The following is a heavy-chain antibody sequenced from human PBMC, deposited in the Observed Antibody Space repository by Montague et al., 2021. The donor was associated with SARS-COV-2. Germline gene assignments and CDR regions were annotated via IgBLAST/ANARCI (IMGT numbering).Heavy chain of an antibody. Sequence: TLSLTCTVPGGSISYGSYIWTWIRQPAGKGLEWIGRIHTSGSTNYXPSLKSRVAISIDTSKDQFSLELSSVTAADTAVYYCASSHCGGDCYSGQGTLVTVSS. CDR2: IHTSGST. D-gene: IGHD2-21*02. CDR3: ASSHCGGDCY. J-gene: IGHJ4*02. CDR1: GGSISYGSYI. V-gene: IGHV4-61*02.